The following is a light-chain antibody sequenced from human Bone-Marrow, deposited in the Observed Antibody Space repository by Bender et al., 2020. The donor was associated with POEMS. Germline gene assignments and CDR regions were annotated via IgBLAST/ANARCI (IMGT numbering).Light chain of an antibody. V-gene: IGLV6-57*01. J-gene: IGLJ2*01. Sequence: NFVLTQPQSVSESPGKTVTISCTRSSGTIAHYYVQWYQQRPGSSPTTVIYDDNKRPSGVPDRFSGSIDVSSNSASLTISGVQTEDEADYFCQSYDRNNVFFGGGTRLTVL. CDR2: DDN. CDR3: QSYDRNNVF. CDR1: SGTIAHYY.